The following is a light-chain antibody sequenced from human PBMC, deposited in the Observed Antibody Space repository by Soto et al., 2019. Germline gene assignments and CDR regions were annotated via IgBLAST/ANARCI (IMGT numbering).Light chain of an antibody. V-gene: IGLV2-14*03. CDR2: DVS. CDR3: SSRTSATTVV. Sequence: QSALTQPASVSGSPGQSITISCTGTSSDVGSYNYVSWYQQHPGEAPKVMIYDVSSRPSGVSTRFSGSKSGNTASLTISGLQAEDEDQYYCSSRTSATTVVFGGGTKLTVL. CDR1: SSDVGSYNY. J-gene: IGLJ3*02.